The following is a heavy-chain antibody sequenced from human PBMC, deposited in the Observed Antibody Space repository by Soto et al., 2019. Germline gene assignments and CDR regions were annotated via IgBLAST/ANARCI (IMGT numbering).Heavy chain of an antibody. D-gene: IGHD2-15*01. CDR2: IEQNGHEN. CDR3: ARGVSCSGGTCYSGPHCYYAMDV. Sequence: EVQLVESGGGLVQPGGSLRLSCVASGFPFNSYWMGWVRQAPGKGLEWVANIEQNGHENHYVDSVKGRFTISRDSAKNSLYLQMISLRVEDTAIYFCARGVSCSGGTCYSGPHCYYAMDVWGQGTTVTVSS. V-gene: IGHV3-7*01. J-gene: IGHJ6*02. CDR1: GFPFNSYW.